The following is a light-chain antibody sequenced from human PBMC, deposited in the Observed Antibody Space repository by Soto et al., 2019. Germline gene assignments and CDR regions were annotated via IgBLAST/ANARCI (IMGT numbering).Light chain of an antibody. V-gene: IGKV3-20*01. CDR1: QTITSN. Sequence: EVVMTQSPATLSVSPGNTVTLSFRANQTITSNLAWYQQKPGQAPRLLIYGASNRATGIPDRFSGSGSGTDSTLTISRLEPEDFAVYYCQQYGSSGTFGQGTKVDI. CDR2: GAS. J-gene: IGKJ1*01. CDR3: QQYGSSGT.